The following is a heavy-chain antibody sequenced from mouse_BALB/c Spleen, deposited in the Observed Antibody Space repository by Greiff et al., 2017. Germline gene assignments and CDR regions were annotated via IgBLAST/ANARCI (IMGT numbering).Heavy chain of an antibody. CDR1: GFSLTSYG. Sequence: QVQLKESGPGLVQPSQSLSITCTVSGFSLTSYGVHWVRQSPGKGLEWLGVIWSGGSTDYNAAFISRLSISKDNSKSQVFFKMNSLQANDTAIYYCARNYYDYDHAMDYWGQGTSVTVSS. D-gene: IGHD2-4*01. CDR3: ARNYYDYDHAMDY. CDR2: IWSGGST. V-gene: IGHV2-2*02. J-gene: IGHJ4*01.